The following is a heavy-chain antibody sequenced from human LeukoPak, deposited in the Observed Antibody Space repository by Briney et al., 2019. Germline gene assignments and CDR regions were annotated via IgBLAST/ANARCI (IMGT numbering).Heavy chain of an antibody. CDR2: IYYSGST. J-gene: IGHJ5*02. V-gene: IGHV4-59*01. Sequence: PSETLSLTCTVSGDSISSYYWSWIRQPPGKGLEWIGYIYYSGSTNYNPSLKSRVTISVDTSKNQFSLKLSSVTAADTAVYYCARDQDIVATGWFDPWGQGTLVTVSS. D-gene: IGHD5-12*01. CDR3: ARDQDIVATGWFDP. CDR1: GDSISSYY.